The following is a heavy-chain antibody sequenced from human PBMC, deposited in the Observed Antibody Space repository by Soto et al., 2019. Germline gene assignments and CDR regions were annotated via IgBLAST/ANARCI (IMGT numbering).Heavy chain of an antibody. Sequence: GGSLRLSCAASGFTFSAFGMHWVRQAPGKGLEWVAIISYDGILKYYADSVKGRFTISKDTSKGALYLQMNSLRPEDTAVYYCAKDFKVSGGHYGSLNYYYGMDVWGQGTTVTVSS. D-gene: IGHD3-10*01. CDR3: AKDFKVSGGHYGSLNYYYGMDV. CDR1: GFTFSAFG. V-gene: IGHV3-30*18. CDR2: ISYDGILK. J-gene: IGHJ6*02.